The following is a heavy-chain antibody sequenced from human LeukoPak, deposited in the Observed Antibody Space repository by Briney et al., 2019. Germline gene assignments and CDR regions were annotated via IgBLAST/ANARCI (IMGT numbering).Heavy chain of an antibody. CDR3: AKDGGNYYDTAGNHLMRSYMDV. CDR1: GFTFSSYG. J-gene: IGHJ6*04. CDR2: ISHDAKST. D-gene: IGHD3-22*01. Sequence: GVSLRLSCATSGFTFSSYGMHWVRQVPGKGLERVTVISHDAKSTYHVDSVKGRFTISRDNSKNTLYLQMNSLRAEDTAVYYCAKDGGNYYDTAGNHLMRSYMDVWGKGTTVTVSS. V-gene: IGHV3-30*18.